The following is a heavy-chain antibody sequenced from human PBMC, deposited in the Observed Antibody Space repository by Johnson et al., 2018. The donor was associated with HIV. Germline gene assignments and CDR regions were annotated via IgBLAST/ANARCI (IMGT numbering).Heavy chain of an antibody. CDR2: ISYDGSNK. CDR3: GRDRKYGVGATRDDAFDI. CDR1: GFIFSRFA. J-gene: IGHJ3*02. D-gene: IGHD1-26*01. V-gene: IGHV3-30*03. Sequence: QVQLVESGGGLVQPGGSLRLSCAASGFIFSRFAMHWVRQAPGKGLEWMAVISYDGSNKYYSDSVKGRFTISRDNSKNTLYLQMNSLRTEDTAGYYCGRDRKYGVGATRDDAFDIWGQGTMVTVSS.